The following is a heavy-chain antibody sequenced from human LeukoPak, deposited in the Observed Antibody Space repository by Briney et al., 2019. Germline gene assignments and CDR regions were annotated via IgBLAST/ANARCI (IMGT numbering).Heavy chain of an antibody. CDR1: GYTFTRYY. CDR3: ASRKTPFCGGDCYSGYYYYGMDV. D-gene: IGHD2-21*02. Sequence: ASVTVSCKASGYTFTRYYMHWVRQAPGQGLEWMGWINPNSGGTNYAQKFQGRVTMTRDTSISTAYMELSRLRSDDTAVYYCASRKTPFCGGDCYSGYYYYGMDVWGQGATVTVSS. V-gene: IGHV1-2*02. J-gene: IGHJ6*02. CDR2: INPNSGGT.